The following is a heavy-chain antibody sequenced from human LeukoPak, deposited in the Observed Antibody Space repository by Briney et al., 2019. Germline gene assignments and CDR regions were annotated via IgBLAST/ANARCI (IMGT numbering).Heavy chain of an antibody. CDR1: GFTFSSYS. Sequence: GGSLRLSCAASGFTFSSYSMNWVRQAPGRGLGWVSSITSSSSYTYYADSVKGRFTISRDNAKNSLYLQMNSLRAEDTAVYYCATSMVRGVIINHYFDYWGQGTLVTVSS. V-gene: IGHV3-21*01. CDR2: ITSSSSYT. D-gene: IGHD3-10*01. J-gene: IGHJ4*02. CDR3: ATSMVRGVIINHYFDY.